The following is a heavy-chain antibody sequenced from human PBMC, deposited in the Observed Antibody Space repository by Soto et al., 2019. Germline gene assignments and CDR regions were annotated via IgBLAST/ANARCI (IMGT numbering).Heavy chain of an antibody. V-gene: IGHV1-69*06. CDR3: ARQMVNSGWYYGNWFDP. Sequence: QEQLVQSGAEVKKPGSSVKVSCKVSGGTFSTYAISWVRQAPGKGLEWMGGIIPIFNTAKYAQKFQGRVTITADKSTNTAHMELSSLRSEDTAVYYCARQMVNSGWYYGNWFDPWGQGTLVTVSS. CDR2: IIPIFNTA. CDR1: GGTFSTYA. D-gene: IGHD6-19*01. J-gene: IGHJ5*02.